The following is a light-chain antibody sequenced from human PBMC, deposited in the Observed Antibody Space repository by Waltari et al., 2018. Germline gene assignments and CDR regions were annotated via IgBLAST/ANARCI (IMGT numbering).Light chain of an antibody. CDR2: EGT. CDR1: TSDVVTYSL. CDR3: GSYAGSSPL. J-gene: IGLJ3*02. V-gene: IGLV2-23*01. Sequence: QSALTQPASVSGSPGQSITISCAGATSDVVTYSLVSWYQQHPGNPPKLMIHEGTQRPAGMSNRFSGSNADNTASLTISVLQFEYEAYYYCGSYAGSSPLFGGGTRVTVL.